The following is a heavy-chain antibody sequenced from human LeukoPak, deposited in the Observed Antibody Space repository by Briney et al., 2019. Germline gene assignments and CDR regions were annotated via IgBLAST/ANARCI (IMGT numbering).Heavy chain of an antibody. CDR3: ARGPLIYYNWNDDDPDASRGGYFDY. Sequence: SETLSLTCTVSGYSISNGYYWGWIRQPPGKGLEWIASIYHSGSTYYNPSLKSRVTISVDTSKNQLSLKLSSVTAADTAVYYCARGPLIYYNWNDDDPDASRGGYFDYWGQGTLVTVSS. CDR2: IYHSGST. V-gene: IGHV4-38-2*02. D-gene: IGHD1-20*01. J-gene: IGHJ4*02. CDR1: GYSISNGYY.